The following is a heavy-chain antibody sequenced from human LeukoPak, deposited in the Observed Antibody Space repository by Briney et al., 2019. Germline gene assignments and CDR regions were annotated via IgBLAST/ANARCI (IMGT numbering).Heavy chain of an antibody. J-gene: IGHJ2*01. CDR1: GGSMSRYY. CDR3: ARAVTAYWYFDL. D-gene: IGHD2-21*02. CDR2: IYYSGST. V-gene: IGHV4-59*01. Sequence: SEALSLTCTVSGGSMSRYYWSWIRQPPGKGLEWIGYIYYSGSTNYNPSLKSRVTISVDASENQFSLKLSSVTAADTAVYYCARAVTAYWYFDLWGRGALVTVSS.